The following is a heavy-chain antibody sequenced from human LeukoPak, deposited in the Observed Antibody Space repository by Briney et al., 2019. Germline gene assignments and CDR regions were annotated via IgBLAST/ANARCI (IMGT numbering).Heavy chain of an antibody. CDR1: GFPFSSHA. V-gene: IGHV3-23*01. CDR2: ISNGKT. CDR3: VREAGYCGSVCLKSNCFDP. J-gene: IGHJ5*02. Sequence: GGSLRLSCEASGFPFSSHAMSWVRQPPGKGLEWVSAISNGKTYYADSVSGRFTISRDDSKNTVYLQMNSLRDEDTALYYCVREAGYCGSVCLKSNCFDPWGQGTLVTVSS. D-gene: IGHD2-21*02.